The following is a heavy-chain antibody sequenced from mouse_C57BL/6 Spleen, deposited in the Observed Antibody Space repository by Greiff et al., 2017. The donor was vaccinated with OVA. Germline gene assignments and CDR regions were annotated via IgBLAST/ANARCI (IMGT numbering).Heavy chain of an antibody. J-gene: IGHJ2*01. D-gene: IGHD4-1*01. CDR2: IDPENGDT. CDR3: TILGRYYFDY. Sequence: EVKLQESGAELVRPGASVKLSCTASGFNIKDDYMHWVKQRPEQGLEWIGWIDPENGDTEYASKFQGKATITADTSSNTAYLQLSSLTSEDTAVYYCTILGRYYFDYWGQGTTLTVSS. CDR1: GFNIKDDY. V-gene: IGHV14-4*01.